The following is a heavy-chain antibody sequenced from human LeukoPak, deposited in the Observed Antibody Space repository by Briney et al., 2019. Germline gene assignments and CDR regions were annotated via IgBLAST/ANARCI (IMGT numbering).Heavy chain of an antibody. D-gene: IGHD3-22*01. Sequence: SETLSLTCTVSGGSISSYYWSWIRQPRGKGLEWIGYIYYSGSTNYNPSLKSRVTIPVETSKNQFSLKLSSVTAADTAVYYCARGHYYDSSGYSSFDIWGQGTMVTVSS. CDR1: GGSISSYY. CDR3: ARGHYYDSSGYSSFDI. CDR2: IYYSGST. V-gene: IGHV4-59*01. J-gene: IGHJ3*02.